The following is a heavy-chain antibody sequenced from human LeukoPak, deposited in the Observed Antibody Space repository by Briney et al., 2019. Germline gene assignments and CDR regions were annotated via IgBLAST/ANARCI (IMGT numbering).Heavy chain of an antibody. D-gene: IGHD6-19*01. CDR1: GLMFSRYW. CDR2: ISTDGRDK. Sequence: PGGSLRLSCAASGLMFSRYWMSWVRQAPGKGLEWVAHISTDGRDKYYVDSVKGRFTISRDNAKNSLYLQMNSLRAEDTAVYYCARGGSGWLGSYYGMDVWGQGTTVTVSS. J-gene: IGHJ6*02. CDR3: ARGGSGWLGSYYGMDV. V-gene: IGHV3-7*01.